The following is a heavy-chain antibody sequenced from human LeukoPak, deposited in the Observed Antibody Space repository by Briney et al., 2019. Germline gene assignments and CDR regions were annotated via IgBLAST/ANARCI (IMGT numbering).Heavy chain of an antibody. CDR3: ARPLAGEAFFDY. D-gene: IGHD7-27*01. Sequence: SETLSLTCTVSGGSISSSSYYWGWIRQPPGKGLEWIGSIYYSGSTYYNPSLKSRVTISVDTSKNQFSLKLSSVTAADTAVYYCARPLAGEAFFDYWGQGTLVTVSS. CDR1: GGSISSSSYY. V-gene: IGHV4-39*01. CDR2: IYYSGST. J-gene: IGHJ4*02.